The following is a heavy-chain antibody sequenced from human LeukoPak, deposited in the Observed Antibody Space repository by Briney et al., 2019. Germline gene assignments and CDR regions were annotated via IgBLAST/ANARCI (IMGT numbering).Heavy chain of an antibody. J-gene: IGHJ4*02. V-gene: IGHV1-3*01. CDR2: INAGNGNT. Sequence: ASLKVSCTASGYTFTSYAMHWVRQAPGQRLAWMGWINAGNGNTKYSQKFQGRVTITRDTSASTAYMELSSLRSEDTAVYYCARDRWGRSILSYWGQGTLVTVSS. CDR1: GYTFTSYA. D-gene: IGHD3-9*01. CDR3: ARDRWGRSILSY.